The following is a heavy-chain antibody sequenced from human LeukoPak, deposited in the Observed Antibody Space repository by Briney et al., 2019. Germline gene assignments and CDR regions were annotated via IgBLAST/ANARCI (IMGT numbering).Heavy chain of an antibody. J-gene: IGHJ1*01. V-gene: IGHV4-59*08. CDR1: GGSISSYY. Sequence: PSETLSPTCTVSGGSISSYYWSWIRQPPGKGLEWIGYIYYSGSTTYNPSLESRVTISVDTSKNQFSLKLSSATAADTAVDYCASVSAGDYPYFRHWGQGTLVTVSS. CDR3: ASVSAGDYPYFRH. D-gene: IGHD4-17*01. CDR2: IYYSGST.